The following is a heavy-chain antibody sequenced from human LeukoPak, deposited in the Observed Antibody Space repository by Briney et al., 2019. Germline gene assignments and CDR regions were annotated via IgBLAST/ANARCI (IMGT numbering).Heavy chain of an antibody. D-gene: IGHD3-22*01. J-gene: IGHJ3*02. CDR1: GGSISSSSYY. CDR3: ARGLIVVVRKGAFDI. CDR2: IYYSGST. V-gene: IGHV4-39*01. Sequence: SETLSLTCTVSGGSISSSSYYWGWIRQPPGKGLEWIGSIYYSGSTYYNPSLKSRVTISVDTSKNQFSLKLSSVTAADTAVYYCARGLIVVVRKGAFDIWGQGTMVTVSS.